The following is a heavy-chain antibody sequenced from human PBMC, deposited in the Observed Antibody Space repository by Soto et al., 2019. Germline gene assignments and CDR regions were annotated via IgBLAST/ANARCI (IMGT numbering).Heavy chain of an antibody. J-gene: IGHJ6*02. D-gene: IGHD3-16*01. CDR2: IIPIFGTA. CDR3: ARNLGGKHYYCGMAV. CDR1: GGTFSSYA. V-gene: IGHV1-69*05. Sequence: QVQLVQSGAEVKKPGSSVKVSCKASGGTFSSYAISWVRQAPGQGLEWMGGIIPIFGTADYAQKFQGRVTIASEDFTGTAYMELSRLRSEDTAVYYCARNLGGKHYYCGMAVWGQGTTVTVCS.